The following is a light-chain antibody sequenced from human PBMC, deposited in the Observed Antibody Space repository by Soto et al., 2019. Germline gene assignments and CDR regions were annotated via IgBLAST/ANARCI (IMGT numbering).Light chain of an antibody. CDR1: QSVSSSY. CDR3: QQYGSSGT. CDR2: GAS. J-gene: IGKJ1*01. V-gene: IGKV3-20*01. Sequence: IGLARSPGSLSLSPGERSTLSCRASQSVSSSYLAWYQQKPGQAPRLLIYGASNRATGIPDRFSGSGSGTDFTLTISRLGPEDFAVYYCQQYGSSGTFGQGTNVDIK.